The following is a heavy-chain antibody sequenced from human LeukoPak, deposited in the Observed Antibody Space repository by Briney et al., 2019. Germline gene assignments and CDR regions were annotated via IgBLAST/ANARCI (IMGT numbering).Heavy chain of an antibody. CDR2: IYYSGST. V-gene: IGHV4-39*07. J-gene: IGHJ5*02. CDR3: ARGGNYWPQWWFDP. D-gene: IGHD1-26*01. Sequence: PSETLSLTCTVSGGSISSSSYYWGWIRQPPGKGLEWIGSIYYSGSTYYNPSLKSRVTMSLDASKNQFSLELNFVTPADTAVYYCARGGNYWPQWWFDPWGRGTLVSVSS. CDR1: GGSISSSSYY.